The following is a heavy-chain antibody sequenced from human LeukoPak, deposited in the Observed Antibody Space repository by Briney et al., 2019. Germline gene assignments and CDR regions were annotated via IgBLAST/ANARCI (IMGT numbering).Heavy chain of an antibody. CDR1: GFSFNNHA. Sequence: GGSLRLSCAASGFSFNNHAMSWVRQAPGKRLEWVSTISSSGGSTYYADSVKGRFTISRDNSKNTLYVQMNSLRAEDTAVYYCAKDLPGFFDYWGQGILVTVSS. CDR3: AKDLPGFFDY. J-gene: IGHJ4*02. CDR2: ISSSGGST. V-gene: IGHV3-23*01.